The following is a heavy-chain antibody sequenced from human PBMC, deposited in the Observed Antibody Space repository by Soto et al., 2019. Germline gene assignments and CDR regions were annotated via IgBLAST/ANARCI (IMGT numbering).Heavy chain of an antibody. V-gene: IGHV4-59*01. D-gene: IGHD4-4*01. CDR1: GGFISSYY. CDR3: ARLVTPGYYFDY. Sequence: SETLSLTCTVSGGFISSYYWSWIRQPPGKGLEWIGYIYYSGSTNYNPSLKSRVTISVDTSKNQFSLKLSSVTAADTAVYYCARLVTPGYYFDYWGQGTMVTVSS. J-gene: IGHJ4*02. CDR2: IYYSGST.